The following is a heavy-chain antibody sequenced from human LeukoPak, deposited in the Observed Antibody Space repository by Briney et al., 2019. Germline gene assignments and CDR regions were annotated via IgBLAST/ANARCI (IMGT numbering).Heavy chain of an antibody. CDR1: GFTFSSYW. Sequence: GSLRLSCAASGFTFSSYWMSWVRQAPGKGLEWVSAISGSGGSTYYADSVKGRFTISRDNSKNTLYLQMNSLRAEDTAVYYCAKVSETYYGSRNFDYWGQGTLVTVSS. V-gene: IGHV3-23*01. CDR2: ISGSGGST. D-gene: IGHD3-10*01. CDR3: AKVSETYYGSRNFDY. J-gene: IGHJ4*02.